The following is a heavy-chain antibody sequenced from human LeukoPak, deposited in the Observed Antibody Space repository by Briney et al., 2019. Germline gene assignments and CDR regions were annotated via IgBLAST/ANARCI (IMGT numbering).Heavy chain of an antibody. CDR1: GGSISSSSYY. V-gene: IGHV4-39*01. D-gene: IGHD5-12*01. CDR2: IYYSGST. Sequence: PSETLSLTCTVSGGSISSSSYYWGWIRQPPGKGLEWIGSIYYSGSTYYNPSLKSRVTISVDTSKNQFSLKLSSVTAADTAVYYCARQWLRFSYYYMDVWGKGTTVTISS. J-gene: IGHJ6*03. CDR3: ARQWLRFSYYYMDV.